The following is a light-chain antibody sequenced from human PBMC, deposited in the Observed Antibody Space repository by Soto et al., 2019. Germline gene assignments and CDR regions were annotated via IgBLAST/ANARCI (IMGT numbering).Light chain of an antibody. J-gene: IGKJ1*01. CDR1: QSVGRK. CDR2: DAS. V-gene: IGKV3-15*01. CDR3: QQYDIWPPWT. Sequence: EIEMTQSPATLSVSPGERATLSCMSSQSVGRKLAWYQQKPGQAPRLLIYDASKRAMGVPARFSGSGSGTEFPLTISSLQSEAVAVYHCQQYDIWPPWTFGQGTKVEI.